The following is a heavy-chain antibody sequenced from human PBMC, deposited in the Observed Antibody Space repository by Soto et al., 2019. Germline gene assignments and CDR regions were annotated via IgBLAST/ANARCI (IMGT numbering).Heavy chain of an antibody. D-gene: IGHD5-12*01. CDR2: IIPTFGAA. V-gene: IGHV1-69*01. Sequence: QVQLVQSGAEVRKPGSSVKVSCKASRGTFSSNSFSWVRQAPGQGFEYMGGIIPTFGAANYAQRFKDRVTFTADESTTTVYMELSSLKPEDTAVYYCVTPSNGHDFLFDFWGQGTLVTVSS. J-gene: IGHJ4*02. CDR3: VTPSNGHDFLFDF. CDR1: RGTFSSNS.